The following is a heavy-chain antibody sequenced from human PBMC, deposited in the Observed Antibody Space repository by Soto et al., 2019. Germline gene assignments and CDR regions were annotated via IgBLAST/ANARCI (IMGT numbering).Heavy chain of an antibody. Sequence: SETLSLTCTVSGGSISSYYWSWIRQPPGKGLEWIGYIYYSGSTNYNPSLKSRVTISVDTSKNQFSLKLSSVTAADTAVYYCARAGRVAVAGRKYNWFDPWGQGTLVTVSS. V-gene: IGHV4-59*01. CDR3: ARAGRVAVAGRKYNWFDP. D-gene: IGHD6-19*01. CDR2: IYYSGST. CDR1: GGSISSYY. J-gene: IGHJ5*02.